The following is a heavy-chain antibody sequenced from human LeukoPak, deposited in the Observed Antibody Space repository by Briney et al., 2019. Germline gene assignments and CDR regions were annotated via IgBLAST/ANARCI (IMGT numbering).Heavy chain of an antibody. J-gene: IGHJ5*02. CDR3: ARSITYDFGRGAYNWFDP. CDR2: INPSGGST. CDR1: GYTFTSYY. Sequence: ASVKLSCKAAGYTFTSYYMHWVRQAPGQGLEGRGMINPSGGSTSYAQKFHGRLTMNRDTSTSTVYMELSSLRSEDTAVYYCARSITYDFGRGAYNWFDPWGQGTLVTVSS. D-gene: IGHD3/OR15-3a*01. V-gene: IGHV1-46*01.